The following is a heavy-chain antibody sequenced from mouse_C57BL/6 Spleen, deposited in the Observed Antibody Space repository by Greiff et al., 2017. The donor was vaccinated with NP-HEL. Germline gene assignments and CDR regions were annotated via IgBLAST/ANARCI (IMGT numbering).Heavy chain of an antibody. J-gene: IGHJ4*01. CDR3: AREEGYYSNPYAMDY. D-gene: IGHD2-5*01. Sequence: EVKLVESGPGLVKPSQSLSLTCSVTGYSITSGYYWNWIRQFPGNKLEWMGYISYDGSNNYNPSLKNRISITRDTSKNQFFLKLNSVTTEDTATYYCAREEGYYSNPYAMDYWGQGTSVTVSS. CDR1: GYSITSGYY. CDR2: ISYDGSN. V-gene: IGHV3-6*01.